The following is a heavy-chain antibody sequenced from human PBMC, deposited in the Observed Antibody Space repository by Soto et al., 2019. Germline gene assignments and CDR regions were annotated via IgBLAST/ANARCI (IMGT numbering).Heavy chain of an antibody. D-gene: IGHD5-18*01. V-gene: IGHV3-30-3*01. Sequence: PGGSLRLSCAASGFTFSSYSMHWVRQAPGKGLEWVAVISYDGSNKYYADSVKGRFTISRDNSKNTLYLQMNSLRAEDTAVYYCAREEGTAMVPDHFDYWGQGTLVTVSS. CDR1: GFTFSSYS. J-gene: IGHJ4*02. CDR2: ISYDGSNK. CDR3: AREEGTAMVPDHFDY.